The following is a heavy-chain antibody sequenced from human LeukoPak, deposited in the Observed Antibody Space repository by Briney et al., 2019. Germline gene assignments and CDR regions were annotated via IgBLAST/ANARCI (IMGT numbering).Heavy chain of an antibody. D-gene: IGHD2-2*01. V-gene: IGHV3-23*01. Sequence: PGGSLRLSCAVSGVTLSNYGMAWVRQAPGKGLEWVAGISGSGGRPNYADSVKGRFTISRDNAKNTLYLQMNSLRAEDTALYYCARAPITSPFYFDYWGQGTLVTVSS. J-gene: IGHJ4*02. CDR3: ARAPITSPFYFDY. CDR2: ISGSGGRP. CDR1: GVTLSNYG.